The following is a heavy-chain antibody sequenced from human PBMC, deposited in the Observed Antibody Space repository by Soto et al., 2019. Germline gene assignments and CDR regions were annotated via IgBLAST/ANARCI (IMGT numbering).Heavy chain of an antibody. D-gene: IGHD4-17*01. J-gene: IGHJ4*02. CDR1: GGSISSGGYS. CDR2: IYHSGST. Sequence: SETLSLTCAVSGGSISSGGYSWSWVRQPPGKGLEWIGYIYHSGSTYYNPSLKSRVTLSVDRSKNQFSLKLSSVTAADTAVYYCARQNLYGDYVFDYWGQGTLVTVSS. CDR3: ARQNLYGDYVFDY. V-gene: IGHV4-30-2*01.